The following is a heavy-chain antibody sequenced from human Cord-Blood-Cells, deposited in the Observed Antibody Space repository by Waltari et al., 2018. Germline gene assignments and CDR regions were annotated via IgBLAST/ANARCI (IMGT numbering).Heavy chain of an antibody. V-gene: IGHV4-39*01. Sequence: QLQLQESGPGLVKPSETLSPTCPVAGGSISSSSYYWGWCREPPGQGLEWIGSNYYSGSTNYNPSLKSRVTISVDTSKNQFSLKLSAVTAADTAVYYCARRRSSSSWYFDLWGRGTLVTVSS. CDR1: GGSISSSSYY. D-gene: IGHD6-6*01. J-gene: IGHJ2*01. CDR2: NYYSGST. CDR3: ARRRSSSSWYFDL.